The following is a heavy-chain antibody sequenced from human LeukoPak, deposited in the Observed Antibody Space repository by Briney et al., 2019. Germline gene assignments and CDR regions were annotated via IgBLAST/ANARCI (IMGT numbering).Heavy chain of an antibody. Sequence: GGSLRLSCATTGFTFTSYWMNWVRQVPGKGLVWVSRSNTDGSITTYVGSVKGRFTISRDNSKNTLYLQMNSLRAEDTAVYYCARGGSSTYYYGSGRVGAFDIWGQGTMVTVSS. CDR1: GFTFTSYW. CDR3: ARGGSSTYYYGSGRVGAFDI. V-gene: IGHV3-74*03. CDR2: SNTDGSIT. J-gene: IGHJ3*02. D-gene: IGHD3-10*01.